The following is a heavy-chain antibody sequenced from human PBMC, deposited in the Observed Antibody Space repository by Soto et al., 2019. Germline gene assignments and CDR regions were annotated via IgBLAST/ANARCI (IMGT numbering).Heavy chain of an antibody. CDR2: IYYSGST. V-gene: IGHV4-61*01. CDR1: GGSVSSGSYY. CDR3: ARADTMVRGVITFDY. Sequence: ETLSLTCTVSGGSVSSGSYYWSWIRQPPGKGLEWIGYIYYSGSTNYNPSLKSRVTISVDTSKNQFSLKLSSVTAADTAVYYCARADTMVRGVITFDYWGQGTLVPVSS. J-gene: IGHJ4*02. D-gene: IGHD3-10*01.